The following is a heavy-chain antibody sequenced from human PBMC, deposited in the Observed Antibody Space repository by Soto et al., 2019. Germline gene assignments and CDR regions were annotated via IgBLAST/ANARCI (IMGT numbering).Heavy chain of an antibody. D-gene: IGHD3-16*01. J-gene: IGHJ4*02. CDR1: GFVFGGFG. CDR2: ASYDGTYK. Sequence: QVELVESGGGVVRPGKSLTVSCTGSGFVFGGFGMHWVRQTPGKGLEWLGMASYDGTYKYFADSVKGRFTISRDNGMNTVYLQMDNLRLDDTALYYCARGGDVRDYWGRGTLVTVSS. V-gene: IGHV3-30*03. CDR3: ARGGDVRDY.